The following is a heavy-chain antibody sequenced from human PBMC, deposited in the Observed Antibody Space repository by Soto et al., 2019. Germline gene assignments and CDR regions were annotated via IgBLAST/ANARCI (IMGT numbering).Heavy chain of an antibody. Sequence: QVQLQESGPGLVKPSQTLSLTCSVSSGSISSDKYYWTWLRQSPGKGLEWIGHIYYTGTTHYNPSVTSRVIILLDKSKDQFSLTLTSVTAADTGVYYCATVMHDYGTNWVDSWGQGILVTVSS. CDR3: ATVMHDYGTNWVDS. CDR2: IYYTGTT. V-gene: IGHV4-30-4*01. CDR1: SGSISSDKYY. D-gene: IGHD4-17*01. J-gene: IGHJ5*01.